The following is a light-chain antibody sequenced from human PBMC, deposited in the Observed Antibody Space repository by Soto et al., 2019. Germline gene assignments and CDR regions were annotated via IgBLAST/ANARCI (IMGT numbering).Light chain of an antibody. V-gene: IGKV3-15*01. CDR1: QSVYSSY. Sequence: EIMITQSAATLSVSPGERATLSCRASQSVYSSYLAWYQQRPGQAPRLLFYGASTRATGVPDRFSASGFATEFTLSINGLQSEDFALYYCQQYDDWPRWTLGQGTKVDIK. CDR2: GAS. J-gene: IGKJ1*01. CDR3: QQYDDWPRWT.